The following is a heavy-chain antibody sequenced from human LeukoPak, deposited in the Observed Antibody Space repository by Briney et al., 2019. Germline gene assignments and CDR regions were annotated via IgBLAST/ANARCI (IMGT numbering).Heavy chain of an antibody. CDR3: AAVPHYYYDSSGYYFDAFDI. CDR1: GFTFTSSA. D-gene: IGHD3-22*01. Sequence: ASVTVSCKASGFTFTSSAMQWVRQARGQRLEWIGWIVVGSGNTNYAQKFQERVTITRDMSTNTAYMELSSLRSEDTAVYYCAAVPHYYYDSSGYYFDAFDIWGQGTMVTVSS. CDR2: IVVGSGNT. J-gene: IGHJ3*02. V-gene: IGHV1-58*02.